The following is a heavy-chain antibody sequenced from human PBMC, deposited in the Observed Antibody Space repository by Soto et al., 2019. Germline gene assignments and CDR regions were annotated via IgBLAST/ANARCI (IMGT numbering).Heavy chain of an antibody. CDR2: INVYNGNT. Sequence: QVQLVQSGGEVKKPGASVKVSCKASGYTFTNYGISWVRQAPGQGLEWMGWINVYNGNTKYAQKVQGRFTMTTDTSKRTAYMELRSLRSDDTAGYYCARVVGSGSYYNQYDWFDPWGQGTLVTVSS. CDR3: ARVVGSGSYYNQYDWFDP. D-gene: IGHD3-10*01. V-gene: IGHV1-18*01. J-gene: IGHJ5*02. CDR1: GYTFTNYG.